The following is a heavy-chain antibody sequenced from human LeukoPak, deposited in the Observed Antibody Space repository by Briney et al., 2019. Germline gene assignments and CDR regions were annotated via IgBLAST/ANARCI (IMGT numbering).Heavy chain of an antibody. V-gene: IGHV4-38-2*02. CDR2: IYHSGST. J-gene: IGHJ4*02. D-gene: IGHD3-22*01. CDR3: ARDTRVHYYDSSGPVDY. CDR1: GFTFSSYA. Sequence: GSLRLSCAASGFTFSSYAMSWVRQAPGKGLEWIGSIYHSGSTYYNPSLKSRVTISVDTSKNQFSLKVRSVTAADTAVYYCARDTRVHYYDSSGPVDYWGQGTLVTVSS.